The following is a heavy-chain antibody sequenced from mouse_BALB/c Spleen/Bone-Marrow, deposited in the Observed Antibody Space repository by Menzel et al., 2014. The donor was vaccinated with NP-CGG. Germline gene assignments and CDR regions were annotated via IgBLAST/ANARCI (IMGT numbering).Heavy chain of an antibody. D-gene: IGHD2-4*01. CDR1: GFTFSSYG. CDR2: ISSGGSYT. V-gene: IGHV5-6*01. CDR3: ARPYDFGAWFAY. J-gene: IGHJ3*01. Sequence: EVMLVESGGDLVKPGGSLKLSCAASGFTFSSYGMSWVRQTPVKRLEWVATISSGGSYTYYPDSVKGRFTISRDNAKNTLYLQMSSLKSEDTAMYYCARPYDFGAWFAYWGQGTLVTVSA.